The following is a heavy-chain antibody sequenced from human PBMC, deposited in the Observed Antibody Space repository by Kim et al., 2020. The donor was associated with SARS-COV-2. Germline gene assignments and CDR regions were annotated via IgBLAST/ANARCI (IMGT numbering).Heavy chain of an antibody. CDR3: AKVMSYYYGMDV. CDR1: GFTFDDYA. J-gene: IGHJ6*02. Sequence: GGSLRLSCAASGFTFDDYAMNWVRQAPGKGLEWLSGISWNSGSIGYADSVKGRFTISRDNAKNSLYLQMNSLRAEDTALYYCAKVMSYYYGMDVWGQGTTVTVSS. CDR2: ISWNSGSI. V-gene: IGHV3-9*01.